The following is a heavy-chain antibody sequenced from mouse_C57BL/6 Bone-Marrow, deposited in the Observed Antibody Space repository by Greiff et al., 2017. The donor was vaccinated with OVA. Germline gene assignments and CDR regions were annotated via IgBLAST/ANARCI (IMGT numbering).Heavy chain of an antibody. V-gene: IGHV5-15*01. D-gene: IGHD2-5*01. Sequence: EVKLMESGGGLVQPGGSLKLSCAASGFTFSDYGMAWVRQAPRKGPEWVAFISNLAYSIYYADTVTGRFTISRENAKNTLYLEMSSLRSEDTAMYYCALYSNYAWFAYWGQGTLVTVSA. J-gene: IGHJ3*01. CDR1: GFTFSDYG. CDR2: ISNLAYSI. CDR3: ALYSNYAWFAY.